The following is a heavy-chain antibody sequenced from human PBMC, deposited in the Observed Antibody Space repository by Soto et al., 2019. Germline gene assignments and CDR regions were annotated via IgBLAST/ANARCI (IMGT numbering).Heavy chain of an antibody. D-gene: IGHD2-2*02. V-gene: IGHV1-24*01. J-gene: IGHJ6*02. CDR1: GYTLTELS. CDR3: ATAPEFYCSSTSCYSPDV. Sequence: GASVKVSCKVSGYTLTELSTHWVRQAPGKGLEWMGGFDPEDGETIYAQKFQGRVTMTEDTSTDTAYMELSSLRSEDTAVYYCATAPEFYCSSTSCYSPDVWGQGTTVTVSS. CDR2: FDPEDGET.